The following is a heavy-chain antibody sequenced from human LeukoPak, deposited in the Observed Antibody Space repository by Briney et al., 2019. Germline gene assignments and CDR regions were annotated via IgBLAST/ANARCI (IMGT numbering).Heavy chain of an antibody. Sequence: GGSLRLSCAASGFTSSSYAMHWVRQAPGKGLEWVAVISYDGSNKYYADSVKGRFTISRDNSKNTLYLQMNSLRAEDTAVYYCARDRVVVAAQGLDYWGQGTLVTVSS. J-gene: IGHJ4*02. CDR3: ARDRVVVAAQGLDY. CDR2: ISYDGSNK. V-gene: IGHV3-30*04. D-gene: IGHD2-15*01. CDR1: GFTSSSYA.